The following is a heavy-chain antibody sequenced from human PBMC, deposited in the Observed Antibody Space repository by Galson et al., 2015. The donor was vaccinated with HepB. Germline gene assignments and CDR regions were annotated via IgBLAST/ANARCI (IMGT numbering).Heavy chain of an antibody. V-gene: IGHV3-23*01. D-gene: IGHD2-2*01. CDR2: ISDSGTST. J-gene: IGHJ4*02. Sequence: SLRLSCAASGFTFHNYAMNWVRQAPGKGLEWVSAISDSGTSTYYADSVKGRFTISRDNSEKKLYLQVNSLRVEDTAVYYCAKGYCSSTSCSVDYWGQGTLVAVSS. CDR3: AKGYCSSTSCSVDY. CDR1: GFTFHNYA.